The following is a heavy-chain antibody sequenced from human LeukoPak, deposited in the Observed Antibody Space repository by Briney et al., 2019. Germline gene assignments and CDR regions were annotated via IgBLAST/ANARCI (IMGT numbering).Heavy chain of an antibody. CDR3: ARAAFTDFWSDAGGWFDP. V-gene: IGHV1-69*05. CDR1: GGTFSSYA. CDR2: IIPIFGTA. D-gene: IGHD3-3*01. J-gene: IGHJ5*02. Sequence: SVKVSCKASGGTFSSYAISWVRQAPGQGLEWMGGIIPIFGTANYAQKFQGRVTITTDESTSTAYMELSSLRSEDTAVYYCARAAFTDFWSDAGGWFDPWGQGTLVTVSS.